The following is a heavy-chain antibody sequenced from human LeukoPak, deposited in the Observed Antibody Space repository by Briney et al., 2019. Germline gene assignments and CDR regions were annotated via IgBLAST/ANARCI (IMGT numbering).Heavy chain of an antibody. D-gene: IGHD3-10*01. CDR2: IIPIFGTA. J-gene: IGHJ4*02. Sequence: ASVKVSCKASGGTFRSYAISWVRQAPGQGLEWMGGIIPIFGTANYAQKFQGRVTITTDESTSTAYMELSSLRSEDTAVYYCARSTSDYYGSSLRFDYWGQGTLVTVSS. CDR1: GGTFRSYA. V-gene: IGHV1-69*05. CDR3: ARSTSDYYGSSLRFDY.